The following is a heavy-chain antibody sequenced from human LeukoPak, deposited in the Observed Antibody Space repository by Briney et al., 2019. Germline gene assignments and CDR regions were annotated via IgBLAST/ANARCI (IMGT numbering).Heavy chain of an antibody. Sequence: ASVKVSCKASGGTFSNYAISWVRQAPGQGLEWMGGIIPIFGTANYAQKFQGRVTITADESTSTAYMELSSLRSEDTAVYYCARRAGIAAAGVDYWGQGTLVTVSS. V-gene: IGHV1-69*01. CDR1: GGTFSNYA. D-gene: IGHD6-13*01. J-gene: IGHJ4*02. CDR2: IIPIFGTA. CDR3: ARRAGIAAAGVDY.